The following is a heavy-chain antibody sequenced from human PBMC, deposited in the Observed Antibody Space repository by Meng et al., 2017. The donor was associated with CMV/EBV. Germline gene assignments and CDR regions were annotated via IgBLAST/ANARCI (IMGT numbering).Heavy chain of an antibody. D-gene: IGHD6-6*01. J-gene: IGHJ4*02. CDR3: ARDARIAARRGDY. V-gene: IGHV1-2*02. CDR2: INPNSGGT. CDR1: GHTFTGYY. Sequence: KASGHTFTGYYMHWVRQAPGQGLEWMGWINPNSGGTNYAQKFQGRVTMTRDTSISTAYMELSRLRSDDTAVYYCARDARIAARRGDYWGQGTLVTVSS.